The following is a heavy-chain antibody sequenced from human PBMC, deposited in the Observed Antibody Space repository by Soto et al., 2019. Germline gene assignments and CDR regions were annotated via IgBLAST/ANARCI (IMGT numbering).Heavy chain of an antibody. V-gene: IGHV4-59*01. CDR2: IYNSGST. CDR3: ARTDSGTSGTDFDS. J-gene: IGHJ4*02. CDR1: GGSISSYY. Sequence: PSETLSLTCTVSGGSISSYYWSWIRQPPGKGLEWIGYIYNSGSTNYNPSLKSRVTISVDTSKNQFSLKLSSVTAADTAVYYCARTDSGTSGTDFDSWAQGALLTVSS. D-gene: IGHD1-26*01.